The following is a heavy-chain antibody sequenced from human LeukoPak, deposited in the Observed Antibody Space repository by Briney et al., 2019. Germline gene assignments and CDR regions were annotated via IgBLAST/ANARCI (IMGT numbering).Heavy chain of an antibody. CDR3: ARGGIALL. CDR1: GFTFTSYW. J-gene: IGHJ4*02. CDR2: VKEDGSEK. Sequence: GGSLRLSCAASGFTFTSYWMSWVRQAPGKGLEWVASVKEDGSEKYYVDSVKGRFTISRDNAKNSMSLQMNSLRAEDTAVYYCARGGIALLWGQGTLVTVSS. V-gene: IGHV3-7*01. D-gene: IGHD1-26*01.